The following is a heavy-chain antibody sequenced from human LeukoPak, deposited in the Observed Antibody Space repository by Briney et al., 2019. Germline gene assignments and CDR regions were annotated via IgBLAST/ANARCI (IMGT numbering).Heavy chain of an antibody. CDR2: INPSGGST. CDR1: GYTFTSYY. V-gene: IGHV1-46*01. J-gene: IGHJ6*02. Sequence: ASVKVSCKASGYTFTSYYMHWVRQAPGQGLEWMGIINPSGGSTSYAQKFQGRVTMTRDTSTSTVYMELSSLRSEDTAVYYCARHSSGWCSYYYYGMDVWGQGTTVTVSS. D-gene: IGHD6-19*01. CDR3: ARHSSGWCSYYYYGMDV.